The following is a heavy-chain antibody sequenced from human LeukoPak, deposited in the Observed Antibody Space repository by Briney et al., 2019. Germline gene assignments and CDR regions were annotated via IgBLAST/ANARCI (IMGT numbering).Heavy chain of an antibody. D-gene: IGHD3-16*01. CDR3: ARGGGILNWFDP. Sequence: SETLSLTCTVSGGSISSYYWSWIRQPPGKGLEWIGEINRSGSTNYNPSLKSRVTISVDTSKSQFSLRLKSVTAADTAVYYCARGGGILNWFDPWGQGTLVTISS. CDR2: INRSGST. J-gene: IGHJ5*02. V-gene: IGHV4-34*01. CDR1: GGSISSYY.